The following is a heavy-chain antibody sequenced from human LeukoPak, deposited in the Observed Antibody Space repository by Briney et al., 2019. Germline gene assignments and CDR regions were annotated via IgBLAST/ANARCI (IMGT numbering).Heavy chain of an antibody. CDR3: ARHSMRYCSSTSCYTYFDY. V-gene: IGHV5-51*01. D-gene: IGHD2-2*02. CDR2: IYPGDSDT. Sequence: GESLKISCKGSGYSFTSYWIGWVRQMPGKGLEWMGIIYPGDSDTRYSPSFQGQVTISADKSISTAYLQWSSLKASDTAMYYCARHSMRYCSSTSCYTYFDYWGQGTLVTVSS. CDR1: GYSFTSYW. J-gene: IGHJ4*02.